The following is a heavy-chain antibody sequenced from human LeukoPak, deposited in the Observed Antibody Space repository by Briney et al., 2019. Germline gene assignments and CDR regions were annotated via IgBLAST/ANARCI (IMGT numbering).Heavy chain of an antibody. V-gene: IGHV3-33*01. CDR3: AREGPRGNSQFDY. CDR2: IWYDGSNK. CDR1: GFTFSNYG. Sequence: GGSLRLSCAASGFTFSNYGMHWVRQAPGEGLGWVALIWYDGSNKYYTDSVKGRLTISRDNSKDTPFLQTNSLRAEDTAVYYCAREGPRGNSQFDYWGQGTLVTVSS. J-gene: IGHJ4*02. D-gene: IGHD2/OR15-2a*01.